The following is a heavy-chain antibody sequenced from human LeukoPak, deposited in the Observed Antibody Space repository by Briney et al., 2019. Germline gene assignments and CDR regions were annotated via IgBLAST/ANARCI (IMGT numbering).Heavy chain of an antibody. CDR3: AKGAEEGVVITSVYYYYMDV. J-gene: IGHJ6*03. CDR2: ISGSGGST. D-gene: IGHD3-22*01. CDR1: GFTFSSYA. Sequence: PGGSLRLSCAASGFTFSSYAMSWVRQAPGKGLGWVSAISGSGGSTYYADSVQGRFTISRDNSKDTLYLQMNSLRVEDTAVYYCAKGAEEGVVITSVYYYYMDVWGKGTTVTISS. V-gene: IGHV3-23*01.